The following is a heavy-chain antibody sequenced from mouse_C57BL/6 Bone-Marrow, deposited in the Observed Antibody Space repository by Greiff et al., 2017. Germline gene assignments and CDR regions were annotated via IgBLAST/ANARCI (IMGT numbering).Heavy chain of an antibody. CDR2: MGPENGDT. CDR1: GFNIKDDY. Sequence: EVQLQQSGAELVRPGASVKLSCTASGFNIKDDYMHWVKQRPEQGLEWIGWMGPENGDTEYASKFQGKATITAGTATNTDYLQLSSLTSEDTAVYYCTATTVVERGDWGQGTTLTVSS. CDR3: TATTVVERGD. V-gene: IGHV14-4*01. D-gene: IGHD1-1*01. J-gene: IGHJ2*01.